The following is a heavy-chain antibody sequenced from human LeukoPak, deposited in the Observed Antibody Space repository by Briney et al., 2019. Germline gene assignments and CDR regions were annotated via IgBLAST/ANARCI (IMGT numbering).Heavy chain of an antibody. CDR3: ARVGNPDEWIQLWWGAFDI. J-gene: IGHJ3*02. CDR2: IYYSGST. D-gene: IGHD5-18*01. Sequence: SETLSLTCTVSGGSISSYYWSWIRQPSGKGLEWIGYIYYSGSTNYNPSLKSRVTISVDTSKNQFSLKLSSVTAADTAVYYCARVGNPDEWIQLWWGAFDIWGQGTMVTVSS. V-gene: IGHV4-59*01. CDR1: GGSISSYY.